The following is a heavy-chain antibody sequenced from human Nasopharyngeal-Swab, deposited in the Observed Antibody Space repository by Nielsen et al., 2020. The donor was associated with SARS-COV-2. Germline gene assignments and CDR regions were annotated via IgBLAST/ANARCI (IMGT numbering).Heavy chain of an antibody. CDR2: INPNNGVT. Sequence: ASVKVSCKASGYTFTGYYIHWVRQAPGQGLEWMGWINPNNGVTKYAQKFQGRVTMTRDTSISTAYMELSRLRSDDTAVYYCARDSSSWYRKGLYYYGMDVWGQGTTVTVSS. CDR3: ARDSSSWYRKGLYYYGMDV. D-gene: IGHD6-13*01. V-gene: IGHV1-2*02. CDR1: GYTFTGYY. J-gene: IGHJ6*02.